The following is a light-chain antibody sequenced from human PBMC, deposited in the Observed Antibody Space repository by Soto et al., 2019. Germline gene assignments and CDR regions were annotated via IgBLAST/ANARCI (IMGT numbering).Light chain of an antibody. J-gene: IGKJ1*01. CDR2: EAS. CDR3: QQYNSYSWT. V-gene: IGKV1-5*01. Sequence: DIQMTQSPSSLSASVGDRVTITCRASQSISSYLNWYQQKPGKAPKLLIYEASSLQSGVPSRFGGSGSGTDFTLTISRLQPDDFATYYCQQYNSYSWTFGQGTKVDIK. CDR1: QSISSY.